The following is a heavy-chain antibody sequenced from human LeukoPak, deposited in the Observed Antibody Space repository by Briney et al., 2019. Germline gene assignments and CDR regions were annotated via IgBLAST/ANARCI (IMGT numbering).Heavy chain of an antibody. Sequence: ASVKVSFKASGGTFSSYAISWVRQAPGQGLEWMGGIIPIFGTANYAQKFQGRVTITADESTSTAYMELSSLRSEDTAVYYCARYGSGSPINFDYWGQGTLVTVSS. D-gene: IGHD3-10*01. CDR2: IIPIFGTA. CDR3: ARYGSGSPINFDY. J-gene: IGHJ4*02. CDR1: GGTFSSYA. V-gene: IGHV1-69*01.